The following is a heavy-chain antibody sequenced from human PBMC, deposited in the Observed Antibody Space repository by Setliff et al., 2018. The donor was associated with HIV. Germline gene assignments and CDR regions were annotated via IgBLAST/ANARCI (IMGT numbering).Heavy chain of an antibody. D-gene: IGHD5-18*01. J-gene: IGHJ5*02. CDR1: GFTFSSYS. CDR2: ISSSSSYI. V-gene: IGHV3-21*01. Sequence: PGGSLRLPCAASGFTFSSYSMNWVRQAPGKGLEWVSSISSSSSYIYYADSVKGRFTISRDNAKNSLYLQMNSLRAEDTAVYYCARGDRTAMPYGKSWGQGTLVTVSS. CDR3: ARGDRTAMPYGKS.